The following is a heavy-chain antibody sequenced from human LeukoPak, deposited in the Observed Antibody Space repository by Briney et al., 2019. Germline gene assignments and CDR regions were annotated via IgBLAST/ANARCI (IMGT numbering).Heavy chain of an antibody. D-gene: IGHD3-10*02. J-gene: IGHJ5*02. CDR1: GYTFTGYY. CDR2: INPNSGGT. Sequence: ASVKVSCKASGYTFTGYYMHWVRQAPGQGLEWMGWINPNSGGTNYAQKLQGRVTMTTDTSTSTAYMELRSLRSDDTAVYYCARAGQMFGELLFWGEKYNWFDPWGQGTLVTVSS. V-gene: IGHV1-2*02. CDR3: ARAGQMFGELLFWGEKYNWFDP.